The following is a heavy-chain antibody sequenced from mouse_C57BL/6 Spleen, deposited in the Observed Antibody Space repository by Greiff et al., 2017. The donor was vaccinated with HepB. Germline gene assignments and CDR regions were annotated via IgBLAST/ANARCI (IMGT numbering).Heavy chain of an antibody. J-gene: IGHJ1*03. V-gene: IGHV5-2*01. CDR1: EYEFPSHD. Sequence: EVKLVESGGGLVQPGESLKLSCESNEYEFPSHDMSWVRKTPEKRLELVAAINSDGGSTYYPDTMERRFIISRDNTKKTLYLQMSSLRSEDTALYYCARSHYGSRGWYFDVWGTGTTVTVSS. CDR3: ARSHYGSRGWYFDV. CDR2: INSDGGST. D-gene: IGHD1-1*01.